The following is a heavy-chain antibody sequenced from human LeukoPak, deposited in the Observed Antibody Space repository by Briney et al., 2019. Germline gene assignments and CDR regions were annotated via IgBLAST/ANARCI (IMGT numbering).Heavy chain of an antibody. CDR3: ARDRDGYRIWDY. Sequence: SVKVSCKASGGTFSSYAISWVRQPPGQGLEWMGRIIPILGIANYAQKFQGRVTITADKSTSTAYMELSSLRSEDTAVYYCARDRDGYRIWDYWGQGTLVTVSS. D-gene: IGHD5-24*01. CDR1: GGTFSSYA. V-gene: IGHV1-69*04. CDR2: IIPILGIA. J-gene: IGHJ4*02.